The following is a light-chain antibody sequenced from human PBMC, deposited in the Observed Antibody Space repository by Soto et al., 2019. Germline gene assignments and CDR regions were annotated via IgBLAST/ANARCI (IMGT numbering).Light chain of an antibody. CDR3: FSYAASSALWV. CDR2: DVS. CDR1: SSDVRVHNY. J-gene: IGLJ2*01. V-gene: IGLV2-14*01. Sequence: QSALTQPASVSGSPGQSITISCTGTSSDVRVHNYVSWYQQHPGRAPKVLIYDVSNRPSGVSHRFSGSKSDNTALLTISGLQAEDEADYYCFSYAASSALWVFGGGTKLTVL.